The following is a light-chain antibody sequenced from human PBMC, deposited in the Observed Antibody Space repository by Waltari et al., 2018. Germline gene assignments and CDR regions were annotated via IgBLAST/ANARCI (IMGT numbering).Light chain of an antibody. Sequence: QSALPQPRSVSGSPRPSVTISCPVTTRDAGGYNYASWYQQHPGKAPKLMIYDVSKRPSGVPDRFSGSKSGNTASLPISGLQAEDGADYYCCSYAGSRGVFGTGTKVTVL. J-gene: IGLJ1*01. CDR2: DVS. V-gene: IGLV2-11*01. CDR1: TRDAGGYNY. CDR3: CSYAGSRGV.